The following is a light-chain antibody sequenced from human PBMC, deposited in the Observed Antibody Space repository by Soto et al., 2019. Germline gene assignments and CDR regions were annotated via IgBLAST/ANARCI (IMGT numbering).Light chain of an antibody. Sequence: DIQMTQSPSSLSASVGDRVTITCQASQDINNYLNWYQQKPGKAPKLLVSLATKLETGVPSRFTGSGSGTDFTFTISSLQPEGIATYYCQQFNHVPITFGQGTRLEIK. J-gene: IGKJ5*01. CDR3: QQFNHVPIT. CDR1: QDINNY. CDR2: LAT. V-gene: IGKV1-33*01.